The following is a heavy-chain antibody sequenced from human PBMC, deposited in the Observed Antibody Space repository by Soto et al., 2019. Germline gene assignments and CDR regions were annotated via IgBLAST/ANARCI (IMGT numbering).Heavy chain of an antibody. CDR3: ARGLTVTIFDN. J-gene: IGHJ4*02. Sequence: QVQLQESGPGLVKTSQTLSLTCTVSGGSISTGGYYWTWIRQHPGKGLEWIGYIYYSGSTYYNPSLKSRVTISVDTSKNQFSLKLSSVTAADTAVYYCARGLTVTIFDNWGQGTLVTVSS. V-gene: IGHV4-31*03. CDR2: IYYSGST. D-gene: IGHD4-17*01. CDR1: GGSISTGGYY.